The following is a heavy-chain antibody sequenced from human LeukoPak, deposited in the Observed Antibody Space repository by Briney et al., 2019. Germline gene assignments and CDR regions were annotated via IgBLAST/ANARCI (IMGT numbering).Heavy chain of an antibody. CDR3: ARVGSSGWYGGWGDYFDY. D-gene: IGHD6-19*01. Sequence: GGSLRLSCAVSGFTVSSNYMSWVRQAPGKGLEWVSVIYSGGTTYYADSVKGRFTISRDNSKKTLYLQMNSLRAEDTAVYYCARVGSSGWYGGWGDYFDYWGQGTLVTVSS. V-gene: IGHV3-66*01. CDR1: GFTVSSNY. CDR2: IYSGGTT. J-gene: IGHJ4*02.